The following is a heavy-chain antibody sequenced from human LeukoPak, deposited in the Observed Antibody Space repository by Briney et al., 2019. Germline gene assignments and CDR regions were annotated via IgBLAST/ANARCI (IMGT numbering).Heavy chain of an antibody. Sequence: ASVKVSCKASGYTFTGYYMHWVRQAPGQGLEWMGWINPNSGGTNYAQKFQGWVIMTRDTSISTAYMELSRLRSDDTAVYYCARDRVAVAGTGATGFDPWGQGTLVTVSS. J-gene: IGHJ5*02. CDR2: INPNSGGT. CDR1: GYTFTGYY. D-gene: IGHD6-19*01. V-gene: IGHV1-2*04. CDR3: ARDRVAVAGTGATGFDP.